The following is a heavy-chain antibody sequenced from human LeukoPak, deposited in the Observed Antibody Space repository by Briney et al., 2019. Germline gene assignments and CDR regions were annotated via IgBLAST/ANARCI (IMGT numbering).Heavy chain of an antibody. J-gene: IGHJ3*02. Sequence: GGSLRLSCVVSGFTVSTNYMSWVRQAPGKGLEWVSVIYSGGSTYYVDSVKGRFTISRDNSKNTLYLQMNSLRAEDTAVYYCARPHYAGGGAFDIWGQGTMDTVSS. D-gene: IGHD4-17*01. V-gene: IGHV3-66*04. CDR2: IYSGGST. CDR3: ARPHYAGGGAFDI. CDR1: GFTVSTNY.